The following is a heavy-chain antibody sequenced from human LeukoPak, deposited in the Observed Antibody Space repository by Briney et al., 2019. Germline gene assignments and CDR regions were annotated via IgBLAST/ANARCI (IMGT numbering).Heavy chain of an antibody. V-gene: IGHV3-9*01. CDR3: AKHNATVRYFQH. Sequence: GGSLRLSCAASGFTFDDYAMHWVRQAPGKGLEWVSGISWNSGSIGYADSVKGRFTISRDNAKNSLYLQMNSLRAEDTALYYCAKHNATVRYFQHWGQGTLVTVSS. CDR1: GFTFDDYA. CDR2: ISWNSGSI. D-gene: IGHD4-17*01. J-gene: IGHJ1*01.